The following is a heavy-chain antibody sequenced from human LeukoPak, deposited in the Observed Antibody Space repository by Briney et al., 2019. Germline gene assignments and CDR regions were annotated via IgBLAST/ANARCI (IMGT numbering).Heavy chain of an antibody. J-gene: IGHJ5*02. V-gene: IGHV5-51*01. CDR1: GYRFTSYW. D-gene: IGHD6-25*01. Sequence: GESLKISCKASGYRFTSYWIGWVREMPGKGLEWMGVIHPGEYERRYSPSFEGQVTISADKSISTAYMQWSSLKASDTAMYYCARRTDSGWKWFDPWGQGTLVTVSS. CDR2: IHPGEYER. CDR3: ARRTDSGWKWFDP.